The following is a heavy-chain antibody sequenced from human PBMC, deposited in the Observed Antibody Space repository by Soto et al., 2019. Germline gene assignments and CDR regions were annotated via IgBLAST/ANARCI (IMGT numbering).Heavy chain of an antibody. V-gene: IGHV1-69*02. J-gene: IGHJ6*03. CDR1: GGTFSSYT. CDR3: AGFTINSGYDNYYYYYMDV. CDR2: IIPILGIA. Sequence: ASVKVSCKASGGTFSSYTISWVRQAPGQGLEWMGRIIPILGIANYAQKFQGRVTITADKSTSTAYMELSSLRSEDTAVYYCAGFTINSGYDNYYYYYMDVWGKGTTVTVSS. D-gene: IGHD5-12*01.